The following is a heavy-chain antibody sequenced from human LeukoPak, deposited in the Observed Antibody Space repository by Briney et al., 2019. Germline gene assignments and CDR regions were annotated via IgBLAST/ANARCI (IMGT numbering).Heavy chain of an antibody. Sequence: SETLSLTCTVSGYSISSGYYWGWIRQPPGKGLEWIGRIYTSGSTNYNPSLKSRVTMSVDTSKNQFSLKLSSATAADTAVYYCARAAVATITGADYFDYWGQGTLVTVSS. CDR1: GYSISSGYY. J-gene: IGHJ4*02. V-gene: IGHV4-38-2*02. CDR2: IYTSGST. CDR3: ARAAVATITGADYFDY. D-gene: IGHD5-24*01.